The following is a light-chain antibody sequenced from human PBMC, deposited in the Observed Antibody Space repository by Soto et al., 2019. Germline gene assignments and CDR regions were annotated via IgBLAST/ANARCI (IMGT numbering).Light chain of an antibody. Sequence: DIQMTQSPSSRSASVGDRVTITCRASQDIRNNLAWYQQKPGKVPKVLIYAASTLQSGVPSRFSGRGSGTDFTLTISSLQPEDVATYYCQRYNGARETFGPGTKVDIK. V-gene: IGKV1-27*01. CDR1: QDIRNN. CDR2: AAS. J-gene: IGKJ3*01. CDR3: QRYNGARET.